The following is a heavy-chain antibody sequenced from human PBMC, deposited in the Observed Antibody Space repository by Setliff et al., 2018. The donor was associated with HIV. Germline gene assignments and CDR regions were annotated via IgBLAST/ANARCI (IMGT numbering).Heavy chain of an antibody. V-gene: IGHV1-69*10. CDR2: IVPILGIA. D-gene: IGHD7-27*01. J-gene: IGHJ3*01. CDR3: ARIPTGGAFDV. CDR1: GGTFTNSA. Sequence: SVKVSCKASGGTFTNSAIGWVRQAPGQGLEWMGAIVPILGIANSAQKFQGRVTITTDESTNTAYMELSSLRSEDTAVYYCARIPTGGAFDVWGQGTMVTVSS.